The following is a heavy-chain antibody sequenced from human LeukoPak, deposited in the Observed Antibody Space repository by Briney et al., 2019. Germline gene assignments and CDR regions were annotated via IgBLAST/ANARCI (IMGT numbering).Heavy chain of an antibody. CDR2: INAGNGKT. D-gene: IGHD3-22*01. V-gene: IGHV1-3*01. CDR1: GYTFTSYA. Sequence: GASVKVSCKASGYTFTSYAMHWVRQAPGQRLEWMGWINAGNGKTKYSQKFQGRVTITRDTSASTAYMELSSLRSEDTAVYYCARDTYYYDSSGYYYIDYWGQGTLVTVSS. CDR3: ARDTYYYDSSGYYYIDY. J-gene: IGHJ4*02.